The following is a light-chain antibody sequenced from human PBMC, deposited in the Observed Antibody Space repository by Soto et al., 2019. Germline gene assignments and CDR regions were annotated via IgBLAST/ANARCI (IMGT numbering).Light chain of an antibody. V-gene: IGKV1-33*01. CDR3: QESFSSLWGT. J-gene: IGKJ1*01. Sequence: DIQMTRSPSSLSASVGDRVTITCQASQDISNYLNWYQQKPGKAPKLMVYDASNLETGVPSRFSGNGSGTEFTLSISSLQTPDFATYYCQESFSSLWGTCGQGTKVDIK. CDR2: DAS. CDR1: QDISNY.